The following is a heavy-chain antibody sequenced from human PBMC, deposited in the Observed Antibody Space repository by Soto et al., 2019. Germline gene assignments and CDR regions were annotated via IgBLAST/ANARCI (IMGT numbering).Heavy chain of an antibody. CDR2: ISGSGTST. D-gene: IGHD4-17*01. J-gene: IGHJ4*02. V-gene: IGHV3-23*01. CDR3: AKENTPDYGDYVDY. Sequence: GGSLRLSCAASGFTFSSYAMSWVRQAPGKGLKWISSISGSGTSTYYADSVKGRFTISRDNSKNTMYLQMNSLRAEDTALYFCAKENTPDYGDYVDYWGQGTLVTVSS. CDR1: GFTFSSYA.